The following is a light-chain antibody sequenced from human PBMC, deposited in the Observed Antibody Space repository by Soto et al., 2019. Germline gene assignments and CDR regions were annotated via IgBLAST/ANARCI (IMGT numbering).Light chain of an antibody. CDR3: QHYNSYSES. Sequence: DIQMTQSPSTLSGSVGDRVTITCRASQTISSWLAWYQQKPGKAPKLLIYKASTLKSGVPSRFSGSGSGTEFTLTISSLQPDAFATYYGQHYNSYSESFGQRTKVELK. J-gene: IGKJ1*01. CDR1: QTISSW. CDR2: KAS. V-gene: IGKV1-5*03.